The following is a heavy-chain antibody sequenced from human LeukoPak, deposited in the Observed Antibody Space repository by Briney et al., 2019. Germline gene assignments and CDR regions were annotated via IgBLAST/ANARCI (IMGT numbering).Heavy chain of an antibody. Sequence: ASVTGSCKTSGYTFTSYYIHWVRQAPGQGLEWMGIINPSGGSTAYAQKFQGRVTMTRDTSTNTVYMELSSLRSEDTAVYYCARPTTVGNAFHIWGQGTMVTVSS. V-gene: IGHV1-46*01. D-gene: IGHD4-23*01. CDR2: INPSGGST. J-gene: IGHJ3*02. CDR1: GYTFTSYY. CDR3: ARPTTVGNAFHI.